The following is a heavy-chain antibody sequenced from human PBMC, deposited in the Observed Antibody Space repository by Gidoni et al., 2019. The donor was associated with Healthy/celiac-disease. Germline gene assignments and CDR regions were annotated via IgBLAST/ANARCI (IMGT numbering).Heavy chain of an antibody. Sequence: QVQLQQWGAGLLKPSETLSLTCAVYGGSFSGYYWSWIRQPPGKGLEWIGEINHSGSTNYNPSLKSRVTISVDTSKNQFSLKLSSVTAADTAVYYCARDRLPPRDRHYYYYGMDVWGQGTTVTVSS. CDR2: INHSGST. CDR3: ARDRLPPRDRHYYYYGMDV. V-gene: IGHV4-34*01. D-gene: IGHD2-21*02. J-gene: IGHJ6*02. CDR1: GGSFSGYY.